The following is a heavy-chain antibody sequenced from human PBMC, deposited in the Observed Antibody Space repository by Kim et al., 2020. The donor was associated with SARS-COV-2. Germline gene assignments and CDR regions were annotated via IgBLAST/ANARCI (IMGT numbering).Heavy chain of an antibody. CDR2: ST. J-gene: IGHJ4*02. V-gene: IGHV4-39*01. D-gene: IGHD2-15*01. CDR3: ATSVVAARDY. Sequence: STYSNPSLKSRVTISLDTSKNQFSLKLSSVTAADTAVYYCATSVVAARDYWGQGTLVTVSS.